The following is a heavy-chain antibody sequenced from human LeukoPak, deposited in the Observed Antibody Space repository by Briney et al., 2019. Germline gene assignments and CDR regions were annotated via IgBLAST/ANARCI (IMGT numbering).Heavy chain of an antibody. J-gene: IGHJ4*02. CDR2: RYYRSKWYN. Sequence: QTLSLTCAISGDSGSSNSAAWNWIRQSPSRGLEWLGRRYYRSKWYNDYAVSVKSRITINPDTSKNQFSLQLNSVTPEDTAVYYCARDVDFWSGYSYYFDYWGQGTLVTVSS. D-gene: IGHD3-3*01. CDR1: GDSGSSNSAA. V-gene: IGHV6-1*01. CDR3: ARDVDFWSGYSYYFDY.